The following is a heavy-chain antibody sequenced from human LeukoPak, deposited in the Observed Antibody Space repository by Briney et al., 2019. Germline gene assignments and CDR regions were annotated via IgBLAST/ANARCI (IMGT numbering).Heavy chain of an antibody. CDR2: ISTSGEST. CDR1: GFTFSSYG. CDR3: AKANVKYCSGGSCFDAFDI. V-gene: IGHV3-23*01. J-gene: IGHJ3*02. Sequence: GGSLRLSCAASGFTFSSYGMSWVRQAPGQGLEWVSAISTSGESTYYADSVKGHFTISRDNSKNTLYLQMNSLRAEDTAIYFCAKANVKYCSGGSCFDAFDIWGQGTMVTVSS. D-gene: IGHD2-15*01.